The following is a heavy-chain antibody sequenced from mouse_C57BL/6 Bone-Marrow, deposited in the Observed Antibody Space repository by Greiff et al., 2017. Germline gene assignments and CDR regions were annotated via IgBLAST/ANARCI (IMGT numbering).Heavy chain of an antibody. CDR3: ARTVTTVVPYWYFDV. V-gene: IGHV1-69*01. Sequence: QVQLQQPGAELVMPGASVKLSCKASGYTFTSYWMHWVKQRPGQGLEWIGEIDPSDSYTNYNQKFKGKSTLTVDKSSSTAYMQLSSLTSEDSAVYYCARTVTTVVPYWYFDVWGTGTTVTFSS. J-gene: IGHJ1*03. D-gene: IGHD1-1*01. CDR1: GYTFTSYW. CDR2: IDPSDSYT.